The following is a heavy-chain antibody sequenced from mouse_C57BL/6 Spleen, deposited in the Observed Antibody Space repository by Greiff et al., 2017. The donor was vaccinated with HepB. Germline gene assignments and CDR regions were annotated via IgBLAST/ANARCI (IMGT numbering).Heavy chain of an antibody. D-gene: IGHD2-4*01. J-gene: IGHJ4*01. Sequence: VQLQQSGAELVKPGASVKLSCTASGFNIKDYYMHWVKQRTEQGLEWIGRIDPEDGDTKYAPKFQGTATITADTSSNTAYLQLSSLTSEDTAVYYCARGGYDYDDAMDYWGQGTSVTVSS. CDR3: ARGGYDYDDAMDY. CDR2: IDPEDGDT. V-gene: IGHV14-2*01. CDR1: GFNIKDYY.